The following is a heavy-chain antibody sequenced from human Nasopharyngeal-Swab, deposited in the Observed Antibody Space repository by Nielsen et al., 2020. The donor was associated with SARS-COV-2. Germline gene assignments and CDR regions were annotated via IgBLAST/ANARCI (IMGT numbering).Heavy chain of an antibody. Sequence: GGSLRLSCAASGFSFSTYWMAWVRQAPGKGPEWASRIDNDGRRTFYADLVKGRFTISRDNTKNTLYLQMNSLSAEDTALYYCAKDRDSGDDSDDYYHYYGMDVWGQGTTVTVSS. CDR1: GFSFSTYW. V-gene: IGHV3-74*01. J-gene: IGHJ6*02. CDR2: IDNDGRRT. CDR3: AKDRDSGDDSDDYYHYYGMDV. D-gene: IGHD5-12*01.